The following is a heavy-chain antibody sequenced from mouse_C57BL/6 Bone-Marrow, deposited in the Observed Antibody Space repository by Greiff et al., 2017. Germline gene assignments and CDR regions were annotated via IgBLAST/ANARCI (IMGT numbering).Heavy chain of an antibody. CDR2: IDPETGGT. CDR3: TRGYSDYYAMDY. V-gene: IGHV1-15*01. D-gene: IGHD2-3*01. J-gene: IGHJ4*01. CDR1: GYTFTDYE. Sequence: QVQLQQSGAELVRPGASVTLSCKASGYTFTDYEMHWVKQTPVHGLEWIGAIDPETGGTAYNQKFKGKAILTADKSSSTAYMDLRSLTSEDSAVYYCTRGYSDYYAMDYWGQGTSVTVSS.